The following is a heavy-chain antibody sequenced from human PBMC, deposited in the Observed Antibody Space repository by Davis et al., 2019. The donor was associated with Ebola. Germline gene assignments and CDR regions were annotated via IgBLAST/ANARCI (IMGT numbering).Heavy chain of an antibody. D-gene: IGHD6-6*01. J-gene: IGHJ5*02. CDR1: GGSVSSGSYY. V-gene: IGHV4-61*01. CDR3: ARDYGSRSSLGWFDP. Sequence: MPGGSLRLSCTVSGGSVSSGSYYWSWIRQPPGKGLEWLGYTYYSGSTNYNPSLKSRVTISVDTSKNQFSLKLSSVTAADTAVYYCARDYGSRSSLGWFDPWGQGTLVTVSS. CDR2: TYYSGST.